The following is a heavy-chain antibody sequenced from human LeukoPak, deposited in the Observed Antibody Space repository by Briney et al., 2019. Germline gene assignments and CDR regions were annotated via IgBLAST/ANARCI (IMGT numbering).Heavy chain of an antibody. Sequence: SQSLSLTCTVSGGSISIYYWSWIRQPPGKGLEWIGYIYYSGSTNYNPSLKSRVTISVDTPQNQFSLKLSSVTAADTAVYYCARKYGYCSGGSCSGGWFDPWGQGTLVTVSS. CDR3: ARKYGYCSGGSCSGGWFDP. D-gene: IGHD2-15*01. CDR2: IYYSGST. CDR1: GGSISIYY. V-gene: IGHV4-59*01. J-gene: IGHJ5*02.